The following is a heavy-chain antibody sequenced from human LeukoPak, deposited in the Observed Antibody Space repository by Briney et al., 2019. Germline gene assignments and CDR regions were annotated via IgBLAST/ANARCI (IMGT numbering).Heavy chain of an antibody. Sequence: SETLSLTCTVSGGSISSYHWSWIRQPPGKGLEWIGYIYYSGSTNYNPSLKSRVTISVDTSKNQFSLKLSSVTAADTAVYYCAREVVTAARIGYGMDVWGQGTTVTVSS. CDR1: GGSISSYH. V-gene: IGHV4-59*01. J-gene: IGHJ6*02. CDR2: IYYSGST. CDR3: AREVVTAARIGYGMDV. D-gene: IGHD2-21*02.